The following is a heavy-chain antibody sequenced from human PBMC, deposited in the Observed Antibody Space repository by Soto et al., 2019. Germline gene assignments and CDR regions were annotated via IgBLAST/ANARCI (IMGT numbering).Heavy chain of an antibody. Sequence: QVQLQQWGAGLLKPSETLSLTCAVYGGSFSGYYWSWIRQPPGKGLEWIGEINHSGSTNYNPSLKSRVTISVDTSKNQFSLKLSSVTAADTAVYYRARVDTYYDYVWGSYRYMGAFDIWGQGTMVTVSS. V-gene: IGHV4-34*01. CDR1: GGSFSGYY. D-gene: IGHD3-16*02. J-gene: IGHJ3*02. CDR3: ARVDTYYDYVWGSYRYMGAFDI. CDR2: INHSGST.